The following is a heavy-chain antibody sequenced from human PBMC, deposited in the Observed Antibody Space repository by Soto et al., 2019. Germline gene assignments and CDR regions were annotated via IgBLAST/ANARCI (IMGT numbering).Heavy chain of an antibody. CDR2: INHSGST. CDR1: GGSFIGYY. CDR3: ARGEWEYDFWSGYYN. J-gene: IGHJ4*02. Sequence: SETLSLTCAVYGGSFIGYYCIFIRQPPGKWLEWIGEINHSGSTNYNPSLKSRVTISVDTSKNQFSLKLSSVTAADTAVYYCARGEWEYDFWSGYYNWGQGTLVTVSS. D-gene: IGHD3-3*01. V-gene: IGHV4-34*01.